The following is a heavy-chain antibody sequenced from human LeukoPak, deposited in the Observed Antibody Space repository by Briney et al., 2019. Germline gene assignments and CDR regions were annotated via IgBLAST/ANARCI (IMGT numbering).Heavy chain of an antibody. J-gene: IGHJ6*03. CDR1: GFSFSDYD. CDR3: AKVQFKPSGISMVRGVRGYYYYMDV. D-gene: IGHD3-10*01. Sequence: PGGSLRLSCAASGFSFSDYDIHWVRLAPGKGLEWVTFIRYDGSNTYAESVKGRFTISRDNSKNTVYLQMNSLRAEDTAVYYCAKVQFKPSGISMVRGVRGYYYYMDVWGKGTTVTISS. CDR2: IRYDGSNT. V-gene: IGHV3-30*02.